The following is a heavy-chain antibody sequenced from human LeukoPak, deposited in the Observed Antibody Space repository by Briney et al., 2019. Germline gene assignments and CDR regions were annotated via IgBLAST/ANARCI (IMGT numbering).Heavy chain of an antibody. CDR1: GYTFTSYY. CDR3: ARGLAYCGGDCYWFGSPRRYYFDY. J-gene: IGHJ4*02. V-gene: IGHV1-46*01. D-gene: IGHD2-21*02. Sequence: GASVKVSCKASGYTFTSYYMHWVRQAPGQGLEWMGIINPSGGSTSYAQKFQGRVTMTRDTSTSTVYMELSSLRSEDTAVYYCARGLAYCGGDCYWFGSPRRYYFDYWGQGTLVTVSS. CDR2: INPSGGST.